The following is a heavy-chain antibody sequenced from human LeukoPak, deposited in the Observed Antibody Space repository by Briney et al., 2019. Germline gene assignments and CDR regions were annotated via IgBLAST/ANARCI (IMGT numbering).Heavy chain of an antibody. Sequence: GGSLRLSCAASGFTFDDYAMHWVRQAPGKGLEWVSGISWNSGSIGYADSVKGRFTISRDNAKNSLYLQMNSLRAEDTALYYCATLGISDYFDYWGQGTLVTVSS. D-gene: IGHD1-14*01. CDR2: ISWNSGSI. CDR1: GFTFDDYA. J-gene: IGHJ4*02. V-gene: IGHV3-9*01. CDR3: ATLGISDYFDY.